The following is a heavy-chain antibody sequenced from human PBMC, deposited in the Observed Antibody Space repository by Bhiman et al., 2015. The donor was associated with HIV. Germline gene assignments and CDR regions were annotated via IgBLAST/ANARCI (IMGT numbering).Heavy chain of an antibody. CDR3: ARALSGSYHTSYFDY. V-gene: IGHV3-23*01. Sequence: EVQLLEWGGGLVEPWGSLRLSCAASGFTFSSYAMTWVRQAPGEGLEWVSTISGSGSSTYYADSVKGRFTISRDNAKNSLYLQMNSLRAEDTAVYYCARALSGSYHTSYFDYWGQGNLVTVSS. D-gene: IGHD1-26*01. CDR2: ISGSGSST. CDR1: GFTFSSYA. J-gene: IGHJ4*02.